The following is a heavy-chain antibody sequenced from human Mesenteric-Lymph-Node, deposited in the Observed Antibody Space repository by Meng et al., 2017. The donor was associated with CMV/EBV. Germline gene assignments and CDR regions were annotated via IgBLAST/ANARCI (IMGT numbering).Heavy chain of an antibody. D-gene: IGHD6-13*01. V-gene: IGHV1-46*01. CDR3: ARGLGVRYSSSFDAFDI. CDR2: INPYGGGT. Sequence: YSFSSYYIHWVRQAPGEGLDWMGLINPYGGGTTYGKKFQGQVTMTRDTSTSTVYMELSSLRSDDTALYFCARGLGVRYSSSFDAFDIWGQGTMVTVSS. CDR1: YSFSSYY. J-gene: IGHJ3*02.